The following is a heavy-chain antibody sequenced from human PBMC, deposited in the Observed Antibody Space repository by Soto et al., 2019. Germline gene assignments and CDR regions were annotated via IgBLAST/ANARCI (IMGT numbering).Heavy chain of an antibody. D-gene: IGHD2-2*03. CDR1: GFTFSSYA. Sequence: GGSLRLSCAASGFTFSSYAMSWVRQAPGKGLEWVSAISGSGGSTYYADSVKGRFTISRDNSKNTLYLQKNSLRVADTAVYDSATDGYGSSTACRGSYYYYCFDVWGKGTTVTVSS. V-gene: IGHV3-23*01. CDR2: ISGSGGST. J-gene: IGHJ6*03. CDR3: ATDGYGSSTACRGSYYYYCFDV.